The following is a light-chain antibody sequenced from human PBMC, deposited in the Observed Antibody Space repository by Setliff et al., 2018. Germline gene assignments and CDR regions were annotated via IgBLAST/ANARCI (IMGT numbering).Light chain of an antibody. V-gene: IGLV2-14*01. CDR3: TSYTSSRTYV. Sequence: QSVLTQPASVSGSPGQSITISCTGTSSDVGGYNYVSWYQQHPGKAPKLMIYEVSDRPSGVSNRFSGSKSGNTASLTISGLQAEDGADYYCTSYTSSRTYVFGTGTKGHRP. J-gene: IGLJ1*01. CDR1: SSDVGGYNY. CDR2: EVS.